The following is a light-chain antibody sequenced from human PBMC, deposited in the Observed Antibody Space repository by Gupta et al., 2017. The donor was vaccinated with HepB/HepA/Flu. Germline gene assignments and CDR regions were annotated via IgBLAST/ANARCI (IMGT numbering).Light chain of an antibody. Sequence: QPVLPQPPSASETPGQGVTISCSGTISNIGTNFVYWYQHLPGTAPTPVILIYEQRPSGAPDRFSCSESGSSASPAMASSRYQDEAEYDYYSSADNLSGTNFIFGGGTKFTVL. J-gene: IGLJ2*01. CDR1: ISNIGTNF. CDR2: IYE. CDR3: YSSADNLSGTNFI. V-gene: IGLV1-47*01.